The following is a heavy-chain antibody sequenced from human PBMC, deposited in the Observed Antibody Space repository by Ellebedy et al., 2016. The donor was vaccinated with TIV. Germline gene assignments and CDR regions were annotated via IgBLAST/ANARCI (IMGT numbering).Heavy chain of an antibody. Sequence: MPSETLSLTCTVSGGSISSSSYYWGWIRQPPGKGLEWIGSIYYSGSTYYNPSLKSRVTISVDTSKNQFSLKLSSVTAADTAVYYCARHNYYGDLLMEGNYYYGMDVWGQGTTVTVSS. J-gene: IGHJ6*02. CDR1: GGSISSSSYY. D-gene: IGHD3-22*01. CDR3: ARHNYYGDLLMEGNYYYGMDV. CDR2: IYYSGST. V-gene: IGHV4-39*01.